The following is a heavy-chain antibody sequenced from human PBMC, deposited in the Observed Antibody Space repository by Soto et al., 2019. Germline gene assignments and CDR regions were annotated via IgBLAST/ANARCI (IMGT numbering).Heavy chain of an antibody. CDR3: ARSRTGTTYGGMDV. CDR1: GFAVSSNY. CDR2: IHSGGDT. V-gene: IGHV3-66*01. D-gene: IGHD1-7*01. J-gene: IGHJ6*02. Sequence: EVQLVESGGDLVQPGGSLRLSCAASGFAVSSNYMTWVRQAPGKGLEWVSVIHSGGDTHYADSVRVRFTISRDNSKNTLYLQMNSLMAEDTAVYYCARSRTGTTYGGMDVWGQGTTVTVSS.